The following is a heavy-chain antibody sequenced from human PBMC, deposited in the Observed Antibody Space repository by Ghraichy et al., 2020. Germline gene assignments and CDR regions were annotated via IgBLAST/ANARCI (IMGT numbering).Heavy chain of an antibody. V-gene: IGHV3-21*06. CDR1: GFTFSTYS. D-gene: IGHD2-2*02. CDR3: ARGGSDIDVVPAAIISMDV. J-gene: IGHJ6*02. CDR2: IGGSSTHI. Sequence: GGSLRLSCAVSGFTFSTYSMNWVRQAPGKGLEWVSSIGGSSTHIYYADSVKGRFIISRDNAKNSLYLQMDSLRAEDTAMYYCARGGSDIDVVPAAIISMDVWGQGTTVTVAS.